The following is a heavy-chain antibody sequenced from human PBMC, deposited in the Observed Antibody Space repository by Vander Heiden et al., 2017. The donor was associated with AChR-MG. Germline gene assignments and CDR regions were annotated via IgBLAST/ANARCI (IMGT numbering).Heavy chain of an antibody. D-gene: IGHD2-15*01. CDR2: ISWNSGSI. V-gene: IGHV3-9*01. CDR3: AKGGGYAPIDY. J-gene: IGHJ4*02. CDR1: GFTFDDYA. Sequence: EVQLVESGGGLVQPGRSLRLSCAASGFTFDDYAMHWVRQAPGKGLEWVSGISWNSGSIGEADSVKGRFTISRDNAKNSLYMKMKSMRAEDTALYYFAKGGGYAPIDYWGQGTLVTVSS.